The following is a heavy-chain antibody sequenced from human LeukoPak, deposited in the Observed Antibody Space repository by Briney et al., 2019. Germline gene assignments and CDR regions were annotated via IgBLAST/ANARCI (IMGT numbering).Heavy chain of an antibody. J-gene: IGHJ6*04. Sequence: PGGSLRLSCAASGFTFSSYSMNWVRQAPGKGLEWVSSISSSSSYIYHADSVKGRFTISRDNAKNSLHLQMNSLRAEDTAVYYCAELGITMIGGVWGKGTTVTISS. CDR3: AELGITMIGGV. D-gene: IGHD3-10*02. CDR2: ISSSSSYI. CDR1: GFTFSSYS. V-gene: IGHV3-21*01.